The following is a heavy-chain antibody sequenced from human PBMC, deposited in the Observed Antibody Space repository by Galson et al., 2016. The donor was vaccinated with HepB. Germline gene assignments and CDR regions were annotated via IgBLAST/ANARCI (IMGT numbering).Heavy chain of an antibody. CDR3: AKDHHDYGDSWYFDL. CDR2: ITRSGGDP. D-gene: IGHD4-17*01. J-gene: IGHJ2*01. CDR1: GFTFNTFS. V-gene: IGHV3-23*01. Sequence: SLRLSCAASGFTFNTFSMNWVRQAPGKGLEWVSSITRSGGDPYYADSVKGRFTTSRDNSKNTQYLQMNSPRPEDTALYYCAKDHHDYGDSWYFDLWGRGTLVTVSS.